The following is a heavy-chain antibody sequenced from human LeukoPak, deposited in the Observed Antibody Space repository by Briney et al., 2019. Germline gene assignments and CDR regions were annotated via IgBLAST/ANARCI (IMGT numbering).Heavy chain of an antibody. D-gene: IGHD3-10*01. V-gene: IGHV3-7*03. CDR3: ARDDYYYGSGSYTGY. Sequence: GGSLRLSCAASGFTLSSYWMSWVRQAPGKGLEWVANIKQDGSEKYYVDSVKGRFTISRDNAKNSLYLQMNSQRAEDTAVYYCARDDYYYGSGSYTGYWGQGTLVTVSS. CDR2: IKQDGSEK. J-gene: IGHJ4*02. CDR1: GFTLSSYW.